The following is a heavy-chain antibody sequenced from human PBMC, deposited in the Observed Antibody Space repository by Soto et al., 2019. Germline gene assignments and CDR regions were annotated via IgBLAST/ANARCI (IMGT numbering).Heavy chain of an antibody. J-gene: IGHJ4*02. CDR1: GAGDPFLNYG. Sequence: QVHFVQSWAEVKSPWSAVKGSCKVSGAGDPFLNYGLNWMRPAPGQGLEWMGGTIPAFGTANYAQKFQGRVTITADTSTTTAYMELSSLRSDDTAVYYCWRHDKTALPPLDSWGQGTLVSVSS. CDR3: WRHDKTALPPLDS. CDR2: TIPAFGTA. D-gene: IGHD1-1*01. V-gene: IGHV1-69*06.